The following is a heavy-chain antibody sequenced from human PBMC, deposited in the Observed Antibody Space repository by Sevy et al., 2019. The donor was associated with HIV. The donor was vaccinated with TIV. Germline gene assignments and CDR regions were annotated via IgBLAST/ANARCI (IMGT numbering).Heavy chain of an antibody. J-gene: IGHJ4*02. CDR3: AGEGRLRFLEWLLEEDY. CDR1: GFTFSSYA. V-gene: IGHV3-30-3*01. D-gene: IGHD3-3*01. CDR2: ISYDGSNK. Sequence: GGSLRLSCAASGFTFSSYAMHWVRQAPGMGLEWVAVISYDGSNKYYADSVKGRFTISRDNSKNTLYLQMNSLRAEDTGVYYWAGEGRLRFLEWLLEEDYWGQGTLVTVSS.